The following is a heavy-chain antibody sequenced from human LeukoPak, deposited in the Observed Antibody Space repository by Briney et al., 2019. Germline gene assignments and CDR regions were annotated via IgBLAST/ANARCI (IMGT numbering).Heavy chain of an antibody. CDR3: ARSQYYYDSSGSIGAFDI. V-gene: IGHV3-48*02. J-gene: IGHJ3*02. CDR2: IRSSSSTI. CDR1: GFTFSSYS. Sequence: GGSLRLSCAAPGFTFSSYSMTWVRQAPGKGLEWDSYIRSSSSTIYYEDSVKGRFTISRDNAKNSLYLQMNSLRDEDTAVYYCARSQYYYDSSGSIGAFDIWGQGTMVTVSS. D-gene: IGHD3-22*01.